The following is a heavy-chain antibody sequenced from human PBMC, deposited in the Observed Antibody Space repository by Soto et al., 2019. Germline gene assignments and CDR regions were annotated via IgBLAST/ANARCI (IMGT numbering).Heavy chain of an antibody. CDR3: ARNSRATVAGAPDY. D-gene: IGHD6-19*01. CDR1: GGSISSSSYY. CDR2: IYYSGST. Sequence: SETLSLTCTVSGGSISSSSYYWGWIRQPPGKGLEWIGSIYYSGSTYHNPPLKSRVTISKDTSKNQFSLKLSSVTAADTAVFYCARNSRATVAGAPDYWGQGTLVTVSS. J-gene: IGHJ4*02. V-gene: IGHV4-39*01.